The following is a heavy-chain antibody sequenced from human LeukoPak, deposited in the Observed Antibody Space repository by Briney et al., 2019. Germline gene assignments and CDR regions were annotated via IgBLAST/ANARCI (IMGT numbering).Heavy chain of an antibody. Sequence: GGSLRLSCAASGFTFSSYWMTWVRQAPGKGLEWVANIKEDGGEKYYVDSVKGRFTISGDNAKNSLYLQMNSLRAEDTAVYYCARDSGWFRFDYWGQGTLVTVSS. CDR1: GFTFSSYW. CDR2: IKEDGGEK. V-gene: IGHV3-7*03. J-gene: IGHJ4*02. CDR3: ARDSGWFRFDY. D-gene: IGHD6-13*01.